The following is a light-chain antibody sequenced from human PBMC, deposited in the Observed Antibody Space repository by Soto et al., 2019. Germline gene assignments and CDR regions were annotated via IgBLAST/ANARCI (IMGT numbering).Light chain of an antibody. Sequence: QSVLTQPPSVSAAPGQKVTISCSGSSSNIGNNYVSWYQQLPGTAPKLLIYENIKRPSGIPDRFSGSKSGTSATLGITGLQTGDEANYCCVTWDSSLSAWVFRAGTKVTVL. CDR3: VTWDSSLSAWV. CDR2: ENI. J-gene: IGLJ1*01. V-gene: IGLV1-51*02. CDR1: SSNIGNNY.